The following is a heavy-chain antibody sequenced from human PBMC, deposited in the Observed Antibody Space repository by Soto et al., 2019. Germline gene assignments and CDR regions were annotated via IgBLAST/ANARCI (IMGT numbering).Heavy chain of an antibody. CDR3: ARLHSHGTYGMDV. CDR2: IIPIYGTA. V-gene: IGHV1-69*13. J-gene: IGHJ6*02. CDR1: GGTFSSFT. D-gene: IGHD5-18*01. Sequence: SVKVSCKASGGTFSSFTISWVRQAPGQGLEWMGGIIPIYGTANYAQKFQDRVTITADESTKTAYMELSTLRSEDTAVYYCARLHSHGTYGMDVWGQGTTVTVYS.